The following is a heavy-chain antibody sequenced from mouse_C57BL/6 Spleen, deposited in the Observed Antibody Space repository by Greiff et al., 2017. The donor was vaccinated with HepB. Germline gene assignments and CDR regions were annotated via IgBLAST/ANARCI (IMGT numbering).Heavy chain of an antibody. J-gene: IGHJ2*01. CDR2: IYPGDGDT. CDR1: GYAFSSSW. CDR3: ARSENLDFDY. V-gene: IGHV1-82*01. Sequence: VQLQQSGPELVKPGASVKISCKASGYAFSSSWMNWVKQRPGKGLEWIGRIYPGDGDTNYNGKFKGKATLTADKSSSTAYMQLSSLTSEDSAVYYCARSENLDFDYWGQGTTLTVSS.